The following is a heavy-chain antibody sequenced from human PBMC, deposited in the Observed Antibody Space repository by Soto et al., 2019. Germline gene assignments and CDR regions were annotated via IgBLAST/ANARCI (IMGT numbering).Heavy chain of an antibody. D-gene: IGHD3-22*01. J-gene: IGHJ4*02. CDR2: IYHSGST. CDR3: ARGAPVVNDY. V-gene: IGHV4-30-2*01. Sequence: SEPLSVTFGGLGGSISSGGYCWSVIRQPPGKGLEWIGYIYHSGSTYYNPSLKSRVTISVDRSKNQFSLKLSSVTAADTAVYYCARGAPVVNDYWGQGTLVTVSS. CDR1: GGSISSGGYC.